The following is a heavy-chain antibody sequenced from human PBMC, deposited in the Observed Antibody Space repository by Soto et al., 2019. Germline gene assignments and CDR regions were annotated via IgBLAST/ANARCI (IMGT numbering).Heavy chain of an antibody. CDR1: GGTFSSYA. CDR2: IIPIFGTA. CDR3: ASRLGSEGWYYFDS. Sequence: QVQLVQSGAAVKKPGSSVKVSCKASGGTFSSYAISWVRQAPGQGLEWMGGIIPIFGTANYAQKFQGRVTVAADKSTSTAYMELSSLRSEDTAVYYCASRLGSEGWYYFDSWGQGTLVTVSS. J-gene: IGHJ4*02. V-gene: IGHV1-69*06. D-gene: IGHD6-19*01.